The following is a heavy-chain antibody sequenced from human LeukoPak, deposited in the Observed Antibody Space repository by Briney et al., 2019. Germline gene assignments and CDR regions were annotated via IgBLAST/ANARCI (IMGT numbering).Heavy chain of an antibody. V-gene: IGHV3-30*03. Sequence: PGGSLRLSCAASGFTFSSYSMNWVRQAPGKGLEWVAVISYDGSNKYYADSVKGRFTISRDNSKNTLYLQMNSLRAEDTAVYYCAREYGDIVVVVAATGIDYWGQGTLVTVSS. J-gene: IGHJ4*02. D-gene: IGHD2-15*01. CDR3: AREYGDIVVVVAATGIDY. CDR2: ISYDGSNK. CDR1: GFTFSSYS.